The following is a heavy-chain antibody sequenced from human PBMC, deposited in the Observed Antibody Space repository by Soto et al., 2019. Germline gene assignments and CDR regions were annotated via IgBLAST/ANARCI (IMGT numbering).Heavy chain of an antibody. V-gene: IGHV3-11*01. CDR3: ARRGTISSAHHVDH. CDR1: GFTFSGYN. Sequence: QVQLVESGGGLVKPGGSLRLSCAASGFTFSGYNMSWIRQAPGKGLEWVSYITSSGSNTFDAESVKGRFTISRDNTMNLLYQQMNSLSAEDTAVYYCARRGTISSAHHVDHWGQGTLVTVSS. CDR2: ITSSGSNT. D-gene: IGHD6-6*01. J-gene: IGHJ4*02.